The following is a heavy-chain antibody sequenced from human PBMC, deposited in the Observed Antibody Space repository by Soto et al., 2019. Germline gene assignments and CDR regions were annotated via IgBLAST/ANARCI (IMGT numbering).Heavy chain of an antibody. CDR1: GGSISSYY. Sequence: NPSETLSLTCTVSGGSISSYYWSWIRQPPGKGLEWIGYIYYSGSTNFNPSLKSRVTISVDTSKNQFSLKLSSVTAADTAVYYCARDYGSGSYDYWGQGTLVTVSS. CDR3: ARDYGSGSYDY. V-gene: IGHV4-59*01. CDR2: IYYSGST. J-gene: IGHJ4*02. D-gene: IGHD3-10*01.